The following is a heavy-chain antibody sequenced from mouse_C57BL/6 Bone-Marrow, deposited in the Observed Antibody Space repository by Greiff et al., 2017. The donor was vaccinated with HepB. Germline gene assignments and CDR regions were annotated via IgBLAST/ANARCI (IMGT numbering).Heavy chain of an antibody. CDR1: GFNIKNTY. CDR3: SYYYGSSHYFDY. Sequence: EVQLQQSVAELVRPGASVKLSCTASGFNIKNTYMHWVKQRPEQGLEWIGRIDPANGNTKYAPKFQGKATITADPSSNTAYLQLSSLTSEDTAIYYCSYYYGSSHYFDYWGQGTTLTVSS. CDR2: IDPANGNT. V-gene: IGHV14-3*01. D-gene: IGHD1-1*01. J-gene: IGHJ2*01.